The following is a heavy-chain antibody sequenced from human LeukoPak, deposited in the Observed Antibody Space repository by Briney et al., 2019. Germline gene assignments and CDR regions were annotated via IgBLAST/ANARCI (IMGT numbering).Heavy chain of an antibody. Sequence: GSSVKVSCKASGGTFSSYAISWVRQAPGQGLEWMGGIIPIFGTANYAQKFQGRVTITTDESTSTAYMELSSLRSEDSAIYYCARRNRAYWYFDLWGRGTPVTVSS. D-gene: IGHD1-14*01. CDR3: ARRNRAYWYFDL. J-gene: IGHJ2*01. CDR2: IIPIFGTA. CDR1: GGTFSSYA. V-gene: IGHV1-69*05.